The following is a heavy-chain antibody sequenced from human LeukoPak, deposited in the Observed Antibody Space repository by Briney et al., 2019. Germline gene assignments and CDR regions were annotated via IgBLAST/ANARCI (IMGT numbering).Heavy chain of an antibody. CDR2: ISGSGGST. Sequence: PGGSLRLSCGASGFTFSSYAMSWVRQAPGKGLEWVSAISGSGGSTYYADSVKGRFTISRDNSKNTQHLQMNSLRAEDTAVYYCAKDDRRYCSSTSCLDSFDPWGQGTLVTVSS. CDR1: GFTFSSYA. J-gene: IGHJ5*02. V-gene: IGHV3-23*01. D-gene: IGHD2-2*01. CDR3: AKDDRRYCSSTSCLDSFDP.